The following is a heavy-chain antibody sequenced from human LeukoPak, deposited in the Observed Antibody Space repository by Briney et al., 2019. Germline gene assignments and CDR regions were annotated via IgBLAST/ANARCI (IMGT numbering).Heavy chain of an antibody. Sequence: GASVKVSCKASGGTFSSYAISWVRQAPGQGLEWMGGIIPIFGTANYAQEFQGRVTITADESTSTAYMELSSLRSEDTAVYYCARDPRQQLVISAFDIWGQGTMVTVSS. CDR3: ARDPRQQLVISAFDI. CDR1: GGTFSSYA. V-gene: IGHV1-69*13. D-gene: IGHD6-13*01. CDR2: IIPIFGTA. J-gene: IGHJ3*02.